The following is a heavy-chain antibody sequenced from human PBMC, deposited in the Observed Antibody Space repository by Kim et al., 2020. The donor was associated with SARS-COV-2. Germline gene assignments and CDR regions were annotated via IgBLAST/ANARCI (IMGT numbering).Heavy chain of an antibody. CDR3: AIDPYQNLLRYFDWLPRGGPDACDI. CDR2: ISAYNGNT. D-gene: IGHD3-9*01. Sequence: ASVKVSCKASGYTFTSYGISWVRQAPGQGLEWMGWISAYNGNTNYAQKLQGRVTMTTDTSTSTAYMELRSLRSYDTAVYYCAIDPYQNLLRYFDWLPRGGPDACDIGGQGTMVTVSS. J-gene: IGHJ3*02. CDR1: GYTFTSYG. V-gene: IGHV1-18*01.